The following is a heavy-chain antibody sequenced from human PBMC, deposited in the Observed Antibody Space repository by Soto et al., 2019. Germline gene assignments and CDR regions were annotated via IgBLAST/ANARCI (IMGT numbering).Heavy chain of an antibody. CDR2: IIPIFGTA. CDR1: GGTFSSYA. V-gene: IGHV1-69*06. J-gene: IGHJ4*02. Sequence: SVKVSCKASGGTFSSYAISWVRQAPGQGLEWMGGIIPIFGTANYAQKFQGRVTITADKSTSTAYKELSRLRSEDTAVYYCAREASAAMPDYWGQGTLVTVSS. CDR3: AREASAAMPDY. D-gene: IGHD2-2*01.